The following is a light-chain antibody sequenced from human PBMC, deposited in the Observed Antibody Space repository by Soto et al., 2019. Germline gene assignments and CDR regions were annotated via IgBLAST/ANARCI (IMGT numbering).Light chain of an antibody. CDR2: DVS. J-gene: IGLJ2*01. CDR3: CSYAGSYPLG. Sequence: QSALTQPRSVSGSPGQSVTISCTGTSSDVGGYNYVSWYQQHPGKAPKLMIYDVSKRPSGVPDRFSGSKSGNTACLTISGLQAEDEADYYCCSYAGSYPLGFGGGTKLTVL. CDR1: SSDVGGYNY. V-gene: IGLV2-11*01.